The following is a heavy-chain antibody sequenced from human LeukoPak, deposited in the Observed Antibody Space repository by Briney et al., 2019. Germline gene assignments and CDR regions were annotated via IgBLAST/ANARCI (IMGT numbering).Heavy chain of an antibody. J-gene: IGHJ6*03. V-gene: IGHV3-30*02. CDR3: AKDALYWGYLHYYYMDV. D-gene: IGHD3-22*01. CDR2: IRYDGSNK. CDR1: GFTFSSYG. Sequence: GGSLRLSCAASGFTFSSYGMHWVRQAPGKELEWVAFIRYDGSNKYYADSVKGRFTISRDNSKNTLYLQMNSLRAEDTAVYYCAKDALYWGYLHYYYMDVWGKGTTVTVSS.